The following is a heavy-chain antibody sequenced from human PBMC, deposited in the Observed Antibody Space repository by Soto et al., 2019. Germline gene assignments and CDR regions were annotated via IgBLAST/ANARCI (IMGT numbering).Heavy chain of an antibody. CDR2: IIPIFGTA. J-gene: IGHJ6*02. V-gene: IGHV1-69*06. Sequence: ASVKVSCKASGGTFSSYAISWVRQAPGQGLEWMGGIIPIFGTANYAQKFQGRVTITADKSTSTAYMELSSLRSEDTAAYYCARPAYSSSGNYYYYGMDVWGQGTTVTVSS. D-gene: IGHD6-6*01. CDR1: GGTFSSYA. CDR3: ARPAYSSSGNYYYYGMDV.